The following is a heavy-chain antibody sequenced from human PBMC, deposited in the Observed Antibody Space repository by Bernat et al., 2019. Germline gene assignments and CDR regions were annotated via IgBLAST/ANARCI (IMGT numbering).Heavy chain of an antibody. CDR3: AGGGDCSGGSCSLKF. Sequence: QVQLVQSGAEVKKPGASVKVSCKASGYTFTSYAMHWVRQAPGQRLEWMGWINAGNGNTKYSQKFQGRVPFTRDTSASTAYMELGGLRSEDTVVYYGAGGGDCSGGSCSLKFWGQGTLVTVSS. V-gene: IGHV1-3*01. CDR1: GYTFTSYA. J-gene: IGHJ4*02. CDR2: INAGNGNT. D-gene: IGHD2-15*01.